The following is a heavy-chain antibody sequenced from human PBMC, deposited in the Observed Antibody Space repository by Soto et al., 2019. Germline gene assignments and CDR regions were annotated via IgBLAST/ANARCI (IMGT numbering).Heavy chain of an antibody. CDR3: ARDHYVYDILTGYGYYYGMDV. CDR2: IYYSGST. Sequence: PSKTLSLTCTVSGGSISSGDYYWIWIRQPPGKVLEWIGYIYYSGSTYYNPSLKSRVTISVDTSKNQFSLKLSSVTAADTAVYYCARDHYVYDILTGYGYYYGMDVWGQGTTVT. V-gene: IGHV4-30-4*01. J-gene: IGHJ6*02. D-gene: IGHD3-9*01. CDR1: GGSISSGDYY.